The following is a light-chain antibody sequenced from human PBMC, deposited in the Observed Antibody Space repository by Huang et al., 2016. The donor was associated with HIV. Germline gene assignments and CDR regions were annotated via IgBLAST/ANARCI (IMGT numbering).Light chain of an antibody. J-gene: IGKJ1*01. V-gene: IGKV3-15*01. CDR2: GAS. Sequence: EIVMTQSPATLSVSPGERATLSCRASQSVGTDLAWYQQKPGQPPRLLIYGASTRATGIPARFSGSGSGTEFTLTISSLQSEDFAVYFCQQYKKWPPWTFGQGTKVEIK. CDR1: QSVGTD. CDR3: QQYKKWPPWT.